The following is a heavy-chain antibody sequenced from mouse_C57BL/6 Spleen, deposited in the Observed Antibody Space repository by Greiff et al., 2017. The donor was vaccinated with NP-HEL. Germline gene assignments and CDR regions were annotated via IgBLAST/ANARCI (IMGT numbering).Heavy chain of an antibody. Sequence: EVKLMESGGDLVKPGGSLKLSCAASGFTFSSYGMSWVRQTPDKRLEWVATISSGGSYTYYPDSVKGRFTISRDNAKNTLYLQMSSLKSEDTAMYYCARMGQLGPYYFDYWGQGTTLTVSS. CDR1: GFTFSSYG. CDR2: ISSGGSYT. D-gene: IGHD4-1*02. J-gene: IGHJ2*01. CDR3: ARMGQLGPYYFDY. V-gene: IGHV5-6*01.